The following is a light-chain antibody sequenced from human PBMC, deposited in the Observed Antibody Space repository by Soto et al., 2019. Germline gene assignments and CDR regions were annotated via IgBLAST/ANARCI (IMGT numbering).Light chain of an antibody. CDR1: QSVSSN. J-gene: IGKJ2*01. V-gene: IGKV3-15*01. Sequence: EIVMTQSPATLSVSPGGRATLSCRASQSVSSNFAWYQQKPGQAPRLLIFGASTRATGIPARFSGSGSGTEVTLTISSLQSEDFAVYYCQQYNNWPYTFGQGTKLEIK. CDR2: GAS. CDR3: QQYNNWPYT.